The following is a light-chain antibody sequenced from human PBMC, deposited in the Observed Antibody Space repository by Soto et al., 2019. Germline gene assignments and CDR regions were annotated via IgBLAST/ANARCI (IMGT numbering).Light chain of an antibody. Sequence: QSVLAQPASVSGSPGQTITISCTGTSSDIGGHNAVSWYQHHPGKAPKLIIYEVTHRPAGISDRFSASKSGNTASLTISGLQAEDEADYYCNSFRVNHLYVFGTGTKVTVL. V-gene: IGLV2-14*01. CDR2: EVT. CDR1: SSDIGGHNA. J-gene: IGLJ1*01. CDR3: NSFRVNHLYV.